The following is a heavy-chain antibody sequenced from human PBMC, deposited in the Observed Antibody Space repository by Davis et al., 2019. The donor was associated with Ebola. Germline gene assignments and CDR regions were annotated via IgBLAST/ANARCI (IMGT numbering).Heavy chain of an antibody. CDR1: GFTFSSYW. D-gene: IGHD1-26*01. V-gene: IGHV3-74*01. J-gene: IGHJ4*02. CDR3: ARGSGSYYFDY. Sequence: PGGSLRLSCEASGFTFSSYWMHWIRQAPGKGLVWVIGMSTDGSTIRYADSVKGRFTISRDNVKNTVYLRMNSLTTEDTAVYFCARGSGSYYFDYWGQGTLVTVSS. CDR2: MSTDGSTI.